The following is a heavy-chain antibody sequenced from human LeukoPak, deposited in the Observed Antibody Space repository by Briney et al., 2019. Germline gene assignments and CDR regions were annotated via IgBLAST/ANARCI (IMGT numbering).Heavy chain of an antibody. Sequence: ASVKVSCKASGGTFSSYAISWVRQAPGQGLEWMGGIIPIFGTANYAQKFQGRVTITADESTSTAYMELSSLRSEDTAVYYCARLDSADDNWSDPWGQGTLVTVSS. V-gene: IGHV1-69*01. J-gene: IGHJ5*02. CDR2: IIPIFGTA. D-gene: IGHD2-2*01. CDR3: ARLDSADDNWSDP. CDR1: GGTFSSYA.